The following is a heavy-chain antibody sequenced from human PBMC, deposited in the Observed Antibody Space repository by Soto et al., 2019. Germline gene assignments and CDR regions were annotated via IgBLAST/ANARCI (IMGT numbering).Heavy chain of an antibody. Sequence: QVQLVESGGGVVQPGRSLRLSCAASGFTFSSYGMHWVRQAPGKGLEWVAVIWYDGSNKYYADSVKGRFTISRDNSKNTXYXXMNSLRAEDTAVYYCARNLPLSIAVAGTNPFAFDYWGQGTLVTVSS. J-gene: IGHJ4*02. D-gene: IGHD6-19*01. CDR2: IWYDGSNK. V-gene: IGHV3-33*01. CDR3: ARNLPLSIAVAGTNPFAFDY. CDR1: GFTFSSYG.